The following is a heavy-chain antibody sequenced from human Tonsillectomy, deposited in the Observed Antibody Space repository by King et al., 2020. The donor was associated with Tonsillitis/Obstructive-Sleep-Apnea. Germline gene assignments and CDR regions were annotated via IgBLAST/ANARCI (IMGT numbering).Heavy chain of an antibody. Sequence: QVQLQQWGAGLLKPSETLSLTCAVYGGSFSGYYWSWIRQPPGKGLEWIGEINHSGSTNYNPSLKSRVTISVDTSKNQFSLKLSSVTAADTAVYYCARGRREHFWSGYLRDPSFAYWGQGTLVTVSS. CDR1: GGSFSGYY. V-gene: IGHV4-34*01. D-gene: IGHD3-3*02. J-gene: IGHJ4*02. CDR2: INHSGST. CDR3: ARGRREHFWSGYLRDPSFAY.